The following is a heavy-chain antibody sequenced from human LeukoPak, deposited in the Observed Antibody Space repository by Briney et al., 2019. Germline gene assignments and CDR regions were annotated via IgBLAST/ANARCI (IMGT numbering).Heavy chain of an antibody. Sequence: GASVKVSCKASGYIFTSYYIHWVRQAPGQGLEWMGIINPSGGSTIYPQKFQGRVSMTRDTSTGTVYMELSSLRSEDTAVYYCARVPFLLSGFWDYWGQGTLVTVSS. CDR1: GYIFTSYY. CDR3: ARVPFLLSGFWDY. J-gene: IGHJ4*02. V-gene: IGHV1-46*01. D-gene: IGHD6-25*01. CDR2: INPSGGST.